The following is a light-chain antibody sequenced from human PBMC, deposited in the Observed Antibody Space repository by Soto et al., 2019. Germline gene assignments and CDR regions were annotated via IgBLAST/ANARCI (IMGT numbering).Light chain of an antibody. V-gene: IGKV3-15*01. CDR3: QHYNNWPPTWT. CDR1: QSVGSN. J-gene: IGKJ1*01. CDR2: AAS. Sequence: EIVMTQSPATLSVSPGERASLSCRASQSVGSNLDWYQQKPGQAPRLLIHAASTRATGIPARFSGSGSGTDFTLTISSLQSEDCAVYYCQHYNNWPPTWTFGQGTNVEIK.